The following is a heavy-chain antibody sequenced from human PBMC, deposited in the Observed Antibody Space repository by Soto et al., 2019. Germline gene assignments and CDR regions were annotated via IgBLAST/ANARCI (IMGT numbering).Heavy chain of an antibody. CDR3: AKAPPIVVVVAATPFFDY. D-gene: IGHD2-15*01. CDR1: GFTFSNYT. J-gene: IGHJ4*02. V-gene: IGHV3-23*01. Sequence: GGPLRLSCAASGFTFSNYTMNWVRQAPGKGLEWVSAISGSGGNTYYADSVKGRFTISRDNSKNTLYLQMNSLRAEDTAVYYCAKAPPIVVVVAATPFFDYWGQGTLVTVSS. CDR2: ISGSGGNT.